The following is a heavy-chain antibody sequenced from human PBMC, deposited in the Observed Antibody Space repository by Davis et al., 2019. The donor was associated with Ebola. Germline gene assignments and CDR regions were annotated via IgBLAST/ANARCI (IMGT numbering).Heavy chain of an antibody. J-gene: IGHJ4*02. CDR2: IRSKANSYAT. Sequence: GESLKISCAASGFTFSNAWMSWVRQASGKGLEWFGRIRSKANSYATAYAASVKGRFTISRDDSKNTAYLQMNSLKTEDTAVYYCTGNYYDPQWGIDDYWGQGTLVTVSS. CDR1: GFTFSNAW. D-gene: IGHD3-22*01. V-gene: IGHV3-73*01. CDR3: TGNYYDPQWGIDDY.